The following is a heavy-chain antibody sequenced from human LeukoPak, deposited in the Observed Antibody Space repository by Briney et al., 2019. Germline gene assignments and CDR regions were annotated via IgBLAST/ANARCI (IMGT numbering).Heavy chain of an antibody. V-gene: IGHV4-61*02. D-gene: IGHD3-22*01. J-gene: IGHJ4*02. CDR2: IYTSGRT. Sequence: PSETLSLTCTVSGGSISAGSYYWSWIRQPAGKGLEWIGRIYTSGRTDYNASLKSRVTISGDTSKNQFSLRLSSVTAADTAVYYCARASYSYDISGWVPFDYWGQGTLVTVSS. CDR3: ARASYSYDISGWVPFDY. CDR1: GGSISAGSYY.